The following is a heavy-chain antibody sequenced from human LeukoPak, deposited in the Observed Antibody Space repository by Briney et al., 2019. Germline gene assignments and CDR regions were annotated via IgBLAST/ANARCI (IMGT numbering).Heavy chain of an antibody. CDR3: ARVSSGYYHDAFDI. V-gene: IGHV1-18*01. D-gene: IGHD3-22*01. Sequence: ASVKVSCKASGYTFTSYGISWVRQAPGQGLEWMGWISAYNGNTNYAQKLQGRVTMTTDTSTSTVYMELSSLRSEDTAVYYCARVSSGYYHDAFDIWGQGTMVTVSS. J-gene: IGHJ3*02. CDR2: ISAYNGNT. CDR1: GYTFTSYG.